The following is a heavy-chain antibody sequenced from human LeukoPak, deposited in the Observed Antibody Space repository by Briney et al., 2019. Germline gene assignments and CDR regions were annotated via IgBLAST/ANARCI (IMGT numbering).Heavy chain of an antibody. CDR1: GGSINSSNW. D-gene: IGHD6-13*01. CDR2: IYHSGST. J-gene: IGHJ4*02. Sequence: SGTLSLTCAVSGGSINSSNWWSWVRQPPGKGLEWIGEIYHSGSTNYNPSLKSRVTISVDKSKNQFSLKLSSVTAADTAVYYCARGYSSSWSPGIYYFDYWGQETRVTVSS. CDR3: ARGYSSSWSPGIYYFDY. V-gene: IGHV4-4*02.